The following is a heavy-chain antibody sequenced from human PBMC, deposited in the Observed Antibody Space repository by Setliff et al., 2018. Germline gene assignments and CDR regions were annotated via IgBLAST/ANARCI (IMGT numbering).Heavy chain of an antibody. CDR2: ISAYNGHT. CDR3: MRLVRFCSRTVCQRTSGDEA. Sequence: ASVKVSCKASGYNFAESIVSWVRQAPGQGLEWMGWISAYNGHTYSAQKFQARVTLTTDESTNTAYLELRGLRSDDTAVYYCMRLVRFCSRTVCQRTSGDEAWGQGTLVTVSS. D-gene: IGHD3-3*01. CDR1: GYNFAESI. V-gene: IGHV1-18*01. J-gene: IGHJ5*02.